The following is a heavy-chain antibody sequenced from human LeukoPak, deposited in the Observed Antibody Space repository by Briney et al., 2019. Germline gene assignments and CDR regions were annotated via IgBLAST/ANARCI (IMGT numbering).Heavy chain of an antibody. CDR3: ARGKGYDY. V-gene: IGHV4-59*01. CDR1: GGSISSYY. J-gene: IGHJ4*02. D-gene: IGHD6-13*01. Sequence: SETLSLTCTVSGGSISSYYWSWIRQPPGKGLEWIGYIYYGGSTNYNPSLKSRVTISVDTSKNQFSLKLSSVTAADTAVYYCARGKGYDYWGQGTLVTVSS. CDR2: IYYGGST.